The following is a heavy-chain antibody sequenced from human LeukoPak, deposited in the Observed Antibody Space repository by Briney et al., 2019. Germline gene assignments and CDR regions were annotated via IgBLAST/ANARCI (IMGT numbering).Heavy chain of an antibody. CDR3: GRDVGP. CDR1: GFTVSSNY. V-gene: IGHV3-53*01. CDR2: IYSGGST. J-gene: IGHJ5*02. Sequence: GGSLRLSCAASGFTVSSNYMSWVRQAPGKGLEWVSVIYSGGSTYYANSVKGRFTISRDSSKNTTYLQMNSLRVEDTAMYYCGRDVGPWGQGTLVTVSS.